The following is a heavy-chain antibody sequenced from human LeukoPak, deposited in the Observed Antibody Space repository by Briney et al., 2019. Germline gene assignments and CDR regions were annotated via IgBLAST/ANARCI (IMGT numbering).Heavy chain of an antibody. J-gene: IGHJ6*02. V-gene: IGHV1-8*01. CDR2: MNPNSGNT. CDR1: GYTFTSYD. D-gene: IGHD5-18*01. CDR3: ATKRIQLWPYYYYYGMDV. Sequence: ASVKVSCKASGYTFTSYDINWVRQATGQGLEWMGWMNPNSGNTGYAQKFQGRVTMTRNTSISTAYMELSSLRSEDTAVYYCATKRIQLWPYYYYYGMDVWGQGTTVTVSS.